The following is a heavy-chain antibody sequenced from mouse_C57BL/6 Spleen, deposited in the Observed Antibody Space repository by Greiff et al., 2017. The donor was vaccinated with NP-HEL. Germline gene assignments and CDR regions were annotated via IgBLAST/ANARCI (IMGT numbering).Heavy chain of an antibody. CDR1: GFTFSDYY. CDR3: ARGYDGYFGFAY. Sequence: EVKLVESGGGLVQPGGSLKLSCAASGFTFSDYYMSWVRQTPEKRLEWVAYISNGGGSTYYPDTVKGRFTISRDNAKNTLYLQMSRLKSEDTAMYFCARGYDGYFGFAYWGQGTLVTVSA. D-gene: IGHD2-3*01. V-gene: IGHV5-12*01. CDR2: ISNGGGST. J-gene: IGHJ3*01.